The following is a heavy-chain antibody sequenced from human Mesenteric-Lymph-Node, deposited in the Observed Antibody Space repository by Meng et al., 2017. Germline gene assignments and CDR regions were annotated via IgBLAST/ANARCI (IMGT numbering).Heavy chain of an antibody. J-gene: IGHJ1*01. D-gene: IGHD1-1*01. CDR1: GFTFSGHW. CDR3: ANDRLTH. V-gene: IGHV3-74*01. CDR2: MYPDGIII. Sequence: GESLKIPCAASGFTFSGHWMYWVRQAPGKGLEWVSRMYPDGIIISYVDSVKGRFTASRDNAKSMLYLQMDSLRTEDTAIYYCANDRLTHWGRGTLVTVSS.